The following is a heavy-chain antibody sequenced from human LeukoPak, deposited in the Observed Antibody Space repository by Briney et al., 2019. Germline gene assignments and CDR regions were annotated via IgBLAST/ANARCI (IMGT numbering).Heavy chain of an antibody. CDR2: ISFDGSNK. Sequence: PGRSLRLSCAASGFTFSSYGMHWVRQAPGKGLEWVAVISFDGSNKYYADSVKGRFTISGDNSKNTMYLQMNSLGAEDTAVYYCARDGYDLNTPMVSTICDHWSQGSLVTVSS. D-gene: IGHD5-18*01. CDR1: GFTFSSYG. J-gene: IGHJ4*02. V-gene: IGHV3-30*19. CDR3: ARDGYDLNTPMVSTICDH.